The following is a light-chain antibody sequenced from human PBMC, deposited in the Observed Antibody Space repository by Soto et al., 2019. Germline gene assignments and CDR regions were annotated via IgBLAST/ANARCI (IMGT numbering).Light chain of an antibody. CDR3: CSYTSSSRV. CDR1: SSDVGGYNY. CDR2: DVS. Sequence: QSALTQPASVSGSPGQSITISCTGTSSDVGGYNYVSWYQQHPGKPPKLMIYDVSNRPSGVSNRFSGYKSGNTASLTISGLQAEDEADYYCCSYTSSSRVFGGGTKLTVL. J-gene: IGLJ2*01. V-gene: IGLV2-14*01.